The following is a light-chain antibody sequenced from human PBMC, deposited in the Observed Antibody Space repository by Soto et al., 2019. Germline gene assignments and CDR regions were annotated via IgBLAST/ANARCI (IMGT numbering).Light chain of an antibody. V-gene: IGKV3-15*01. Sequence: IVMTQSPATLSVSPGERATLSCRASQSVSSNLAWYQQKPGQAPRLLIYGASTRATGIPARFSGSGSGTDFTLTISRLEPEDFAVYYCQQYGNSPRTFGQRTKVDI. CDR1: QSVSSN. J-gene: IGKJ1*01. CDR2: GAS. CDR3: QQYGNSPRT.